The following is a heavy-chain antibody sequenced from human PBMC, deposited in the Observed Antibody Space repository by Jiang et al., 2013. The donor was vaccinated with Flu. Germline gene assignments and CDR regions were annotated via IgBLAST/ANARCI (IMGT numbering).Heavy chain of an antibody. J-gene: IGHJ4*02. CDR1: GFSFSSYA. Sequence: GLVQPGGSLRLSCAASGFSFSSYAISWVRQAPGKGLEWVSAISSSGTNTYYMDSVKGRFTISRDNSRNTLYLQMYSLSAEDTAVYYCVKEGPVGSTIFDHWGQGTLVTVSS. CDR2: ISSSGTNT. D-gene: IGHD1-26*01. CDR3: VKEGPVGSTIFDH. V-gene: IGHV3-23*01.